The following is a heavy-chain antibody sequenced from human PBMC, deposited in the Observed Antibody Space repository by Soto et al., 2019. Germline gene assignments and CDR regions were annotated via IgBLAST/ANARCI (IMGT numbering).Heavy chain of an antibody. CDR3: ASLATADTLDY. J-gene: IGHJ4*02. D-gene: IGHD6-13*01. V-gene: IGHV1-69*02. CDR2: IIPILGIA. Sequence: QVQLVQSGAEVKKPGSSVKVSCKASGGTFSSYTISWVRQAPGQGLEWMGRIIPILGIANYAQKLQGRVTITADKSTSTAYMELSSVRSEDTAVYYCASLATADTLDYWGQGTLVTVSS. CDR1: GGTFSSYT.